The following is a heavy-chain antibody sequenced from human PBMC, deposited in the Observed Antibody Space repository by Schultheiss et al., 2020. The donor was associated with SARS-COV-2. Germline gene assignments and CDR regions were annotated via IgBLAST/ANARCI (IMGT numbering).Heavy chain of an antibody. V-gene: IGHV4-59*12. CDR2: IYYSGST. D-gene: IGHD6-19*01. CDR3: AREVAGQWLGQFDY. CDR1: GGSISSYY. J-gene: IGHJ4*02. Sequence: SETLSLTCTVSGGSISSYYWSWIRQPPGKGLEWIGYIYYSGSTNYNPSLKSRVTISVDTSKNQFSLKLSSVSAADTAVYYCAREVAGQWLGQFDYWGQGTLVTVSS.